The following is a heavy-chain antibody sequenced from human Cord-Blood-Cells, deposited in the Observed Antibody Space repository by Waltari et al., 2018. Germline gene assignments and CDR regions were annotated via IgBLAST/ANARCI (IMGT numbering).Heavy chain of an antibody. D-gene: IGHD7-27*01. J-gene: IGHJ3*02. CDR1: GGSFSGYY. CDR3: ARDSQLGMGAFDI. Sequence: QVQLQQWGAGLLKPSETLSLTCAVYGGSFSGYYWSGIRQPPGKGLEWIGEINHSGSTNYNPSLKSRVTISVDTSKNQFSLKLSSVTAADTAVYYCARDSQLGMGAFDIWGQGTMVTVSS. V-gene: IGHV4-34*01. CDR2: INHSGST.